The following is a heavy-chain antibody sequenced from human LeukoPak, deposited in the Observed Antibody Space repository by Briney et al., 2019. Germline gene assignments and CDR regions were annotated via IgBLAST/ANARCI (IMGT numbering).Heavy chain of an antibody. CDR3: ARGYTNGWYLDY. J-gene: IGHJ4*02. Sequence: GASVKVSCKASGYTLASDAIHWVRQAPGQRLEWMGWVEIGNDNTKYSQKFQGRVTFTRDTSASTVYMELSSLRSEDTAVYYCARGYTNGWYLDYWGQGTLVTVSS. D-gene: IGHD6-19*01. CDR2: VEIGNDNT. CDR1: GYTLASDA. V-gene: IGHV1-3*04.